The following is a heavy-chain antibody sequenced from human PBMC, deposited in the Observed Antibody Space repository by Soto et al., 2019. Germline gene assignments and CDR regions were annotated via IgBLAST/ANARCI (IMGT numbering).Heavy chain of an antibody. J-gene: IGHJ5*02. V-gene: IGHV4-59*01. Sequence: PSETLSLTCTVSGGSISSYYWSWIRQPPGKGLEWIGYIYYSGSTNYNPSLKSRVTISVDTSKNQFSLKLSSVTAADTAVYYCAGGLGVNSTCLDQWGQGTLVTVSS. CDR2: IYYSGST. CDR1: GGSISSYY. D-gene: IGHD3-16*01. CDR3: AGGLGVNSTCLDQ.